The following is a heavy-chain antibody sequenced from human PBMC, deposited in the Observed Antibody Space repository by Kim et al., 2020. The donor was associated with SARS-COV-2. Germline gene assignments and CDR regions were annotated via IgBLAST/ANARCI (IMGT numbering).Heavy chain of an antibody. CDR1: GGSFSGYY. CDR2: INHSGST. Sequence: SETLSLTCAVYGGSFSGYYWSWIRQPPGKGLEWIGEINHSGSTNYNPSLKSRVTISVDTSKNQFSLKLSSVTAADTAVYYCARGDRNYDILTGYYESDAFDIWGQGTMVTVSS. V-gene: IGHV4-34*01. J-gene: IGHJ3*02. CDR3: ARGDRNYDILTGYYESDAFDI. D-gene: IGHD3-9*01.